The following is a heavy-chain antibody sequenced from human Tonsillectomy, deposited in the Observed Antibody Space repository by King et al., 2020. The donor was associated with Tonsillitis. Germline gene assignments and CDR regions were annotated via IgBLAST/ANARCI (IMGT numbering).Heavy chain of an antibody. CDR3: ARGRCISPWGGSGTSYFNY. CDR1: GGSFSNYY. J-gene: IGHJ4*02. Sequence: QLQESGPGLVKPSETLSLTCTVSGGSFSNYYWSWIRQPPGKGLEWIGYIYYSGRTKYNPALKSRVTISVDTSKNQFSLKLSSVTAADTAVYYCARGRCISPWGGSGTSYFNYWGQGTLVTVSS. D-gene: IGHD3-10*01. V-gene: IGHV4-59*01. CDR2: IYYSGRT.